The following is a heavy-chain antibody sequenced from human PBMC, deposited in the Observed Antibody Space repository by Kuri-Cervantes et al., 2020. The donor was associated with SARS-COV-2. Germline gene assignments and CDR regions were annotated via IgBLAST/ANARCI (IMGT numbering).Heavy chain of an antibody. Sequence: ESLKISCTVSGGSISSYYWSWIRQPPGKGLEWIGYIYYSGSTNYNPSLKSRVTISVDTSKNQFSLKLSSVTAADTAVYYCAREEYSGWYRAPLGFDYWGQGTLVTVSS. CDR2: IYYSGST. J-gene: IGHJ4*02. CDR1: GGSISSYY. CDR3: AREEYSGWYRAPLGFDY. V-gene: IGHV4-59*01. D-gene: IGHD6-19*01.